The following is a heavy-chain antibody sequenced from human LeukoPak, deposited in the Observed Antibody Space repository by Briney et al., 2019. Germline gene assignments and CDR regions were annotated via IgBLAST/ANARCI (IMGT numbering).Heavy chain of an antibody. CDR2: ISGDGGSI. V-gene: IGHV3-43*02. CDR3: AKEDYSSSWYALDY. Sequence: GGCLRLSCAASGFTFYDYAIYGVRQGPGKGLEWVSLISGDGGSIYYADSVKGRFTISRDNSKNSLYLQMNSLRTEDTALYYCAKEDYSSSWYALDYWGQGALVTVSS. D-gene: IGHD6-13*01. J-gene: IGHJ4*02. CDR1: GFTFYDYA.